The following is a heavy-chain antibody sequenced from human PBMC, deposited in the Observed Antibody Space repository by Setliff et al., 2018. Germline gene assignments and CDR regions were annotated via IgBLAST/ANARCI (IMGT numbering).Heavy chain of an antibody. CDR2: ISAYNGNT. V-gene: IGHV1-18*01. CDR1: GYTFTSYG. CDR3: ARDLSPCSTTGCYGTLYYYYYMDV. D-gene: IGHD2-2*01. Sequence: ASVKVSCKASGYTFTSYGISWVRQAPGQGLEWMGWISAYNGNTNYAQKLQGRVTMTTDTSTSTVYMELSSLRSEDTALYYCARDLSPCSTTGCYGTLYYYYYMDVWGKGTTVTVSS. J-gene: IGHJ6*03.